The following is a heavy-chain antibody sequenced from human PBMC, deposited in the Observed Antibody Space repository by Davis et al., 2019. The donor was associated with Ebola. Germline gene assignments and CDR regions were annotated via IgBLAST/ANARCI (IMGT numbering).Heavy chain of an antibody. Sequence: ASVKVSCKVSEYTLTGLSMHWVRQAPGQGLEWMGWINPNSGGTNYAQKFQGWVTMTRDTSISTAYMEPSRLRSDDTAVYYCARGGDIVVVPAASLDYWGQGTLVTVSS. CDR3: ARGGDIVVVPAASLDY. D-gene: IGHD2-2*01. CDR1: EYTLTGLS. J-gene: IGHJ4*02. CDR2: INPNSGGT. V-gene: IGHV1-2*04.